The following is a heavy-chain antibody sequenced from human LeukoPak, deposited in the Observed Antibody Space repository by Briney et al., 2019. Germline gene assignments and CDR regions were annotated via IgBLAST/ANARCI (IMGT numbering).Heavy chain of an antibody. J-gene: IGHJ4*02. Sequence: GGSLRLSCAAPGFTFSSYSMNWVRQAPGKGLEWVSYISSSGSTIYYADSVKGRFTISRDNAKNSLYLQMNSLRAEDTALYYCARSDSSGYYYFDYWGQGTLVTVSS. CDR3: ARSDSSGYYYFDY. V-gene: IGHV3-48*04. CDR2: ISSSGSTI. CDR1: GFTFSSYS. D-gene: IGHD3-22*01.